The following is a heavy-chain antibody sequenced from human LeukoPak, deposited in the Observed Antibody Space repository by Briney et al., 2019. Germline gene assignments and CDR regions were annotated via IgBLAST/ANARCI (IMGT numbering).Heavy chain of an antibody. V-gene: IGHV1-69*05. J-gene: IGHJ6*03. CDR3: AAALSGGTARTSNDMDV. CDR2: IIPIFGTA. CDR1: GGTFSSYA. Sequence: SVKVSCKASGGTFSSYAISWVRQAPGQGLEWMGGIIPIFGTANYAQKFQGRVTITTDESTSTAYMELSSLRSEDTAVYYCAAALSGGTARTSNDMDVWGKGTTVTVSS. D-gene: IGHD6-6*01.